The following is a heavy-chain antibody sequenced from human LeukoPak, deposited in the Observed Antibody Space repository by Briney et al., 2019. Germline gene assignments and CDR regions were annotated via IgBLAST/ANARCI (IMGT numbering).Heavy chain of an antibody. V-gene: IGHV1-18*04. CDR2: ISAYNGNT. Sequence: ASVKDSCKASGYTFTGYYMHWVRHAPGQGLEWMGWISAYNGNTNYAQKLQGRVTMTTDTSTSTPYMELRSLRSDDTDVYYCARVHDSSYYYDSSGYYHAFDIWGQGTMVTVSS. J-gene: IGHJ3*02. D-gene: IGHD3-22*01. CDR1: GYTFTGYY. CDR3: ARVHDSSYYYDSSGYYHAFDI.